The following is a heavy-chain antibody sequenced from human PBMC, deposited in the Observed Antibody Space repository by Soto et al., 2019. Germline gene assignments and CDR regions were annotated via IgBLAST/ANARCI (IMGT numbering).Heavy chain of an antibody. D-gene: IGHD3-10*01. CDR1: GYTFTSYN. J-gene: IGHJ5*02. Sequence: QVQLVQSGAEVKKPGASVKVSCKASGYTFTSYNMHWVRQAPGQGLEWVGMINPLGFSTTYAQKFRGRVTMTRDTATSTVDMALTTPRSDDTGVYYCARAAGRFGELYWFDPWGQGTLVTVSP. V-gene: IGHV1-46*01. CDR3: ARAAGRFGELYWFDP. CDR2: INPLGFST.